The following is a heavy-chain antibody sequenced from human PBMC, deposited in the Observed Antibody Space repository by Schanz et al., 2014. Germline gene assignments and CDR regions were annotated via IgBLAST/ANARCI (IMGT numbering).Heavy chain of an antibody. V-gene: IGHV3-23*01. CDR2: ISDSGTYT. D-gene: IGHD3-10*01. Sequence: EVQLLESGGGLVQPGGSLRLSCAASGFTFSSYAMSWVRQAPGKGLEWLSYISDSGTYTNYADSVKGRFTISRDNSRSTMYLQMNSLRAEDTAVYYCAKDGPGGSGSYSADGGMDVWGQGTTVTVSS. CDR1: GFTFSSYA. CDR3: AKDGPGGSGSYSADGGMDV. J-gene: IGHJ6*02.